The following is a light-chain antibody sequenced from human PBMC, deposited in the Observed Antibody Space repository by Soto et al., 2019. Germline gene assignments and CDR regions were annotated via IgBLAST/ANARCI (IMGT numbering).Light chain of an antibody. CDR3: QRYNSVPFT. CDR1: RGISNY. CDR2: AAS. Sequence: DIQMTQSPSSLYASVGDSLTITCRASRGISNYLAWYQQKPGKVPKLLIYAASTLQSGVPSRFRGSGSGTDFTLTISSLQPEDVATYYCQRYNSVPFTFGPGTKVDIK. V-gene: IGKV1-27*01. J-gene: IGKJ3*01.